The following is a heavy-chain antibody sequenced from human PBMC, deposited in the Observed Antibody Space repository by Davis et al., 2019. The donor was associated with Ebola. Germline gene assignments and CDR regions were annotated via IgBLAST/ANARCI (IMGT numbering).Heavy chain of an antibody. CDR1: GFTFTDYY. CDR3: ARHDDY. J-gene: IGHJ4*02. CDR2: ISGDSRTI. Sequence: GGSLRLSCAASGFTFTDYYMGWIRQAPGKGLEWVSYISGDSRTIYYADSVKGRFAISRDYAKNSLYLQMNSLRDEDTAVYYCARHDDYWGQGTLVTVSS. V-gene: IGHV3-11*04.